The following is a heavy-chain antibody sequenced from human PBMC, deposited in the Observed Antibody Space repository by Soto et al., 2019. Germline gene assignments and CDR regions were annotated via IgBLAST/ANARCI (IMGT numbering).Heavy chain of an antibody. CDR2: SSGSGDTT. CDR3: AKDYYDFWSGHDD. CDR1: GFTFSSFT. Sequence: PGGSLRLSCAASGFTFSSFTMSWVRQAPGKGPEWVSSSSGSGDTTYYAASVKGRFTMSRDNSKNTLYLQMNGLRGEDTAIYYCAKDYYDFWSGHDDWALGTLVTVSS. J-gene: IGHJ4*02. D-gene: IGHD3-3*01. V-gene: IGHV3-23*01.